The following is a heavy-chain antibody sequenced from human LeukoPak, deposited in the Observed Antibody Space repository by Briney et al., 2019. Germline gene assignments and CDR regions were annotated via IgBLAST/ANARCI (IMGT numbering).Heavy chain of an antibody. Sequence: ASGKVSCKASGYTFTGYYMHWVRQAPGQGLEWMGWINPNSGGTNYAQKFQGRVTMTRDTSISTAYMELSRLRSDDTAVYYCARGGYYGSGSYYLGGYWGQGTLVTVSS. V-gene: IGHV1-2*02. D-gene: IGHD3-10*01. CDR1: GYTFTGYY. CDR2: INPNSGGT. J-gene: IGHJ4*02. CDR3: ARGGYYGSGSYYLGGY.